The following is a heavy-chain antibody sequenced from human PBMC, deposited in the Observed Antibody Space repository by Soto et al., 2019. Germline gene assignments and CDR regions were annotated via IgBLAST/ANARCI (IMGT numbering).Heavy chain of an antibody. V-gene: IGHV3-23*01. CDR3: ARWSYLDY. D-gene: IGHD3-3*01. J-gene: IGHJ4*02. CDR1: GFSFGSYA. CDR2: VSGSDGKT. Sequence: GGSLRLSCAASGFSFGSYALSWVRQAPGKGLEWVSTVSGSDGKTFYADSVKGRFSISRDTSQSTLYLQMNSLRADDTAMYYCARWSYLDYWGQGTRVTVSS.